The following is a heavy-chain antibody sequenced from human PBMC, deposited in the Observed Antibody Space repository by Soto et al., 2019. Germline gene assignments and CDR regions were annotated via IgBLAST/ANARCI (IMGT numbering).Heavy chain of an antibody. D-gene: IGHD2-2*01. V-gene: IGHV1-2*02. CDR1: GYIFTDYY. J-gene: IGHJ5*01. CDR3: ARPYCTSNSCHNLFDS. CDR2: INPKSGDT. Sequence: ASVKVSCKASGYIFTDYYINWVRQAPGQGLEWMGWINPKSGDTDYAQNFQGRVTMTTDTSITTAYMELSRLRSDDTAVYYCARPYCTSNSCHNLFDSWGQGTLVTVSS.